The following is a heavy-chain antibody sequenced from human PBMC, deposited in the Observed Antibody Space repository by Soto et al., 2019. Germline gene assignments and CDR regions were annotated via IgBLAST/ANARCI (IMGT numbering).Heavy chain of an antibody. CDR2: IYPGDSDT. D-gene: IGHD3-16*02. Sequence: PGESLKISCKGSGYSFTSYWIGWVRQMPGTGLEWMGIIYPGDSDTRYSPSLQGQVTISADKSISTAYLQWSSLKASDTAMYYCERVTSGWGSYLGYWGQGTLVTVSS. CDR3: ERVTSGWGSYLGY. J-gene: IGHJ4*02. V-gene: IGHV5-51*01. CDR1: GYSFTSYW.